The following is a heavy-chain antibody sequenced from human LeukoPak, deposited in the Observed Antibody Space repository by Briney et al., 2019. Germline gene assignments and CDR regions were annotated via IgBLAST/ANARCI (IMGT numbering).Heavy chain of an antibody. J-gene: IGHJ6*02. Sequence: GASVKVSCKASGGTFSSYAISWVRQAPGQRLESMGGIIPIFGTANYAQKFQGRVTITADESTSTAYMELSSLRSEDTAVYYCARDLGIAVAGTSDPFSYYGMDVWGQGTTVTVSS. D-gene: IGHD6-19*01. CDR2: IIPIFGTA. V-gene: IGHV1-69*13. CDR3: ARDLGIAVAGTSDPFSYYGMDV. CDR1: GGTFSSYA.